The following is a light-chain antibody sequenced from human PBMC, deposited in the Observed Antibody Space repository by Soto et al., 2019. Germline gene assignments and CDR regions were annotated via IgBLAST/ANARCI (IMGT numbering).Light chain of an antibody. Sequence: DIQMTQSPSSLSASVGDRVTITCRASQSITNYLNWYQQKPGKAPKLLIHAASSLQSGVPSRFNGSRSGTDFTLTISSLQPEDFATYYCQQSYSTPRYTCGQGTKLEIK. CDR3: QQSYSTPRYT. V-gene: IGKV1-39*01. J-gene: IGKJ2*01. CDR2: AAS. CDR1: QSITNY.